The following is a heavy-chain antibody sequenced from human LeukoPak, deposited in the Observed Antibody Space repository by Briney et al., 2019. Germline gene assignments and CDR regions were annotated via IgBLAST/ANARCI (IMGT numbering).Heavy chain of an antibody. CDR2: IYYSGST. D-gene: IGHD4-17*01. CDR1: GGSISSSSYY. V-gene: IGHV4-39*01. CDR3: ARAGERDYGMDV. Sequence: PSETLSLTCTVSGGSISSSSYYWGWIRQPPGKGLEWIGSIYYSGSTYYNPSLKSRVTISVDTSKNQFSLKLSSVTVADTAVYYCARAGERDYGMDVWGQGTTVTVSS. J-gene: IGHJ6*02.